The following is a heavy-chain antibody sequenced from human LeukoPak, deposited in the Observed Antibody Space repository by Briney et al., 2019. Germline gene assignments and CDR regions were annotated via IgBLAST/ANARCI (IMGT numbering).Heavy chain of an antibody. J-gene: IGHJ5*02. V-gene: IGHV1-18*01. CDR1: GYTFTTYG. D-gene: IGHD6-6*01. CDR3: ARDLIAARPGWFDP. Sequence: GASVKVSCKASGYTFTTYGINWVRQAPGQGLEWMGWISAYNGSTNCAQNLQGRVTLTTDTSASTAYMELRSLRSDDTAVYYCARDLIAARPGWFDPWGQGTLVIVSS. CDR2: ISAYNGST.